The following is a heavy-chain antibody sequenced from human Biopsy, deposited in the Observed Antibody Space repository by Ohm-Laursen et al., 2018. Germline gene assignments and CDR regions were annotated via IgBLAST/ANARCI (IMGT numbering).Heavy chain of an antibody. J-gene: IGHJ4*02. V-gene: IGHV4-59*08. Sequence: SETLSLTCSLSGASVRSHFLTWIRQPPGKGLQWIGSISNSGTTKSSPSLKSRVNISLHKSKNQLSLKLTSVTAADTAVYYCARLSTLFGVADFTDDWGQGTLVTVSS. CDR2: ISNSGTT. CDR3: ARLSTLFGVADFTDD. D-gene: IGHD3-3*01. CDR1: GASVRSHF.